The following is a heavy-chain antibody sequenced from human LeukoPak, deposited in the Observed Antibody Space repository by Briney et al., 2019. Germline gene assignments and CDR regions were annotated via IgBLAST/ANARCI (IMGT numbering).Heavy chain of an antibody. V-gene: IGHV4-39*01. J-gene: IGHJ4*02. CDR2: IYDSGST. CDR1: GGSIRSSYYY. CDR3: ARVKDSSGYFDY. Sequence: PSETLSLTCTVSGGSIRSSYYYWGWIRQPPGKGLEWIGSIYDSGSTYYNPSLKSRVTISVDTSKNQFSLKLNSVTAADTAVYYCARVKDSSGYFDYWGQGTLVTVSS. D-gene: IGHD3-22*01.